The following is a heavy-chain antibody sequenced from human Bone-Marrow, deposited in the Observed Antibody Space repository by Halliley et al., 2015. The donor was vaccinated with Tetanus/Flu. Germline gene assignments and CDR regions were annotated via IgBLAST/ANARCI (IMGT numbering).Heavy chain of an antibody. J-gene: IGHJ6*02. CDR1: GFTFHDYA. CDR2: ISWDGGTT. Sequence: SLRLSCAASGFTFHDYAMHWVRQAPGKGLEWVSLISWDGGTTYYADSVKGRFTISRDKRKNSLYLQMNSLGAEDTALYFCAKGLRRFGDSPRRSPGMDVWGQGTAVSVSS. D-gene: IGHD2-21*02. V-gene: IGHV3-43D*04. CDR3: AKGLRRFGDSPRRSPGMDV.